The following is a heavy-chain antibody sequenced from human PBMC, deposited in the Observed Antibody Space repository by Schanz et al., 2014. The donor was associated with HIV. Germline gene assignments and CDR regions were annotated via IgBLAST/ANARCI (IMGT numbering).Heavy chain of an antibody. J-gene: IGHJ4*02. CDR2: IHHSGDT. D-gene: IGHD2-2*01. CDR3: ARSQDTSWFF. V-gene: IGHV4-31*03. CDR1: GGSISSTGYF. Sequence: QVQLQESGPGLVKPSQTLSLTCSVSGGSISSTGYFWSWIRQHPGKGLEWIGYIHHSGDTYYDASLRRRVTVSMDTSKNRFSLKMTAVTAADTAVYYCARSQDTSWFFWGQGTLVTVSS.